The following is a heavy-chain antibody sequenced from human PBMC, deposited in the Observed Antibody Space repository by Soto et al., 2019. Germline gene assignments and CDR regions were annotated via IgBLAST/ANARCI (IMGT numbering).Heavy chain of an antibody. J-gene: IGHJ5*02. V-gene: IGHV4-30-4*01. CDR1: GGSISSGDYY. CDR2: IYYSGST. D-gene: IGHD1-7*01. CDR3: ARDEKVTGTTLSWFDP. Sequence: PSETLSLTCTVSGGSISSGDYYWSWIRQPPGKGLEWIGYIYYSGSTYYNPSLESRVTISVDTSKNQFSLKLSSVTAADTAVYYCARDEKVTGTTLSWFDPRGQGTLVTVSS.